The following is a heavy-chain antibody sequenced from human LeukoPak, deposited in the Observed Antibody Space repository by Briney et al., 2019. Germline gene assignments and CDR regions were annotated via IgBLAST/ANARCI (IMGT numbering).Heavy chain of an antibody. CDR1: GFTVSDNN. D-gene: IGHD3-22*01. V-gene: IGHV3-53*01. CDR3: AREGDSSGPDFEY. Sequence: PGGSLRLSCAASGFTVSDNNMIWVRQAPGKGLEWVSTLHRDGSVRYADSVNGRFTISRDDSKNTLSLQMSSLRDEDTAVYYCAREGDSSGPDFEYWGQGALVTVSS. CDR2: LHRDGSV. J-gene: IGHJ4*02.